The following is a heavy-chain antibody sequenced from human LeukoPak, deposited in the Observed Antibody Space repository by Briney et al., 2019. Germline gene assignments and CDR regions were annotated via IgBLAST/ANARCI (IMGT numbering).Heavy chain of an antibody. D-gene: IGHD1-1*01. CDR2: ISSIGGSS. Sequence: GGSLRLSCSASGFTFSACAMYWVRQAPGKGLEYVSGISSIGGSSFYADSVKGRFTISRDNSKNTLYLQMSSLRAEDTAVYYCVKISSVTGGDCWGQGTRVTVSS. CDR1: GFTFSACA. J-gene: IGHJ4*02. V-gene: IGHV3-64D*09. CDR3: VKISSVTGGDC.